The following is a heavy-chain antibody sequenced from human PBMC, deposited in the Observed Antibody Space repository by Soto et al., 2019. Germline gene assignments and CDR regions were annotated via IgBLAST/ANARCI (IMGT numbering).Heavy chain of an antibody. V-gene: IGHV3-74*01. CDR3: ARDRERLILEWSATNNAFDI. D-gene: IGHD3-3*01. Sequence: GGSLRLSCAASGFTFSSYCMHWVRQAPGKGLVGVSRFNTGGSRTDYADSVKGRFTISRDNAKNSLYLQMNSLRAEDTAVYYCARDRERLILEWSATNNAFDIWGQGTMVTV. J-gene: IGHJ3*02. CDR2: FNTGGSRT. CDR1: GFTFSSYC.